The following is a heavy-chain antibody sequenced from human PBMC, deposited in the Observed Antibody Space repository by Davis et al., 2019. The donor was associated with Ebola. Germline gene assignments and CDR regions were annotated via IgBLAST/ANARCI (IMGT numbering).Heavy chain of an antibody. Sequence: ASVKVSCKASGYTFTGYYIHWVRQAPGQGLEWMGRINPNSGGTSYAQKFQGRVTMTRDTSIRTAYMELRSLRSDDTAVYYCARDVAAPGWFDPWGQGTLVSVTS. J-gene: IGHJ5*02. D-gene: IGHD6-13*01. CDR2: INPNSGGT. CDR3: ARDVAAPGWFDP. CDR1: GYTFTGYY. V-gene: IGHV1-2*06.